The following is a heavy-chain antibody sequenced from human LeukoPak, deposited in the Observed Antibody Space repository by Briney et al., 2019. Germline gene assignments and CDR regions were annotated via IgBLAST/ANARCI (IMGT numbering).Heavy chain of an antibody. J-gene: IGHJ5*02. D-gene: IGHD1-26*01. CDR2: ISPHNGQT. V-gene: IGHV1-18*04. Sequence: ASVQVSCKASGYIFIFYGITWVRQAPGQGLEWLGWISPHNGQTLYAHEVQDRVIMTTDASTTTAYMELRSLRSDDTAVYYCAKTREHDLDDLWGQGTLVTVSS. CDR1: GYIFIFYG. CDR3: AKTREHDLDDL.